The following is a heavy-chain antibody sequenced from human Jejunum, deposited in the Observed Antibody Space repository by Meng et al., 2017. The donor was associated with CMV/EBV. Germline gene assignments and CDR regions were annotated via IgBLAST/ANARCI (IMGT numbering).Heavy chain of an antibody. D-gene: IGHD5-12*01. CDR2: ISGDGSGI. J-gene: IGHJ4*02. CDR1: GFTFSRSW. CDR3: ARGSTGYGNFDY. V-gene: IGHV3-74*01. Sequence: ASGFTFSRSWMPLVRQAPGKWLVWLSRISGDGSGINYAASVEGRLTISRDNAKNTLYLQINSHRADDTAVYYCARGSTGYGNFDYWGQGTLVTVSS.